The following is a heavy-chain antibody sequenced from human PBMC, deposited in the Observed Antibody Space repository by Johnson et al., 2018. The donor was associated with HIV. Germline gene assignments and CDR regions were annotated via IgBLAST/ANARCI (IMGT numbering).Heavy chain of an antibody. Sequence: VQLVESGGGLIPPGGSLRPPCSPSGSTVSSNYMSWVRQAPGKGLDWLSVIYSGRLTYYADSVTGRFTISRDNSKNTLYLQMNSLRAEDTAVYYCARGGVGATVDAFDIWGQGTMVTVSS. J-gene: IGHJ3*02. CDR1: GSTVSSNY. CDR3: ARGGVGATVDAFDI. D-gene: IGHD1-26*01. V-gene: IGHV3-53*01. CDR2: IYSGRLT.